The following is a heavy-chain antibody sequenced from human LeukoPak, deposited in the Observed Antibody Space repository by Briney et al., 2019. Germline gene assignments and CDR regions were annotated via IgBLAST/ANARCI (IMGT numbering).Heavy chain of an antibody. CDR2: IYYSGGT. D-gene: IGHD5-12*01. CDR3: ARQGGYSGYIDY. J-gene: IGHJ4*02. Sequence: SETLSLTCTVSGGSISSYYWSWVRQPPGKGLEWIGYIYYSGGTNYNPSLKSRVTISVDTSKNQFSLKLSSVTAADTAVYYCARQGGYSGYIDYWGQGTLVTVSS. CDR1: GGSISSYY. V-gene: IGHV4-59*08.